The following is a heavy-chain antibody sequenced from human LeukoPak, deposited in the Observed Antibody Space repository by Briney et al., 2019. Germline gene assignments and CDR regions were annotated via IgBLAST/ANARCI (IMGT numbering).Heavy chain of an antibody. D-gene: IGHD6-6*01. CDR1: GGSISSSSYY. V-gene: IGHV4-61*05. Sequence: PSETLSLTCTVSGGSISSSSYYWGWIRQPPGKGLEWIGYIYYSGSTNYNPSLKSRVTISVDTSKNQFSLKLSSVTAADTAVYYCARHHSSSSPLGYWGQGTLVTVSS. J-gene: IGHJ4*02. CDR3: ARHHSSSSPLGY. CDR2: IYYSGST.